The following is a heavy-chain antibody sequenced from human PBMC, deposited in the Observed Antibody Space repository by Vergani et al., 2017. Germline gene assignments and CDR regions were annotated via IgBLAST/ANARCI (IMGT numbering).Heavy chain of an antibody. J-gene: IGHJ4*02. CDR1: GFTFSSYW. D-gene: IGHD4-23*01. Sequence: EVQLVESGGGLVQPGGSLRLSCAASGFTFSSYWMHWVRQAPGKGLEWVSSISSSSSYIYYADSVKGRFTISRDNAKNSLYLQMNSLRAEDTAVYYCARGLLQRWTGYYFDYWGQGTLVTVSS. CDR2: ISSSSSYI. CDR3: ARGLLQRWTGYYFDY. V-gene: IGHV3-21*01.